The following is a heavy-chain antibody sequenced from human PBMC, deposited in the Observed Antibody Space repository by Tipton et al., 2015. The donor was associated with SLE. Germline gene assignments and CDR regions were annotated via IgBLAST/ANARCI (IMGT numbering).Heavy chain of an antibody. Sequence: TLSLTCTVSGGSISGGSSYWSWIRQPAGKGLEWIGRIYASGSTNYNPSLKSRVTISVDTSKNQFSLKLSSVTAADTAVYYCARHFGSSDYFDYWGQGTLVTVSS. V-gene: IGHV4-61*02. CDR1: GGSISGGSSY. D-gene: IGHD6-6*01. CDR2: IYASGST. CDR3: ARHFGSSDYFDY. J-gene: IGHJ4*02.